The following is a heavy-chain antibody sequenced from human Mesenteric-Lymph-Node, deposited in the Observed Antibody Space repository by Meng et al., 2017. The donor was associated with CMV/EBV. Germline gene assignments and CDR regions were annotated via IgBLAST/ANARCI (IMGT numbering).Heavy chain of an antibody. Sequence: SLRLSCGASGFTFSVFGMIWVRQAPGKGLEWVAYISGTTPYIYYADSVKGRLTISRDNAKNSVYLQMNSLRVEDTAVYYCARGVFDNWGQGTLVTVSS. V-gene: IGHV3-21*01. CDR2: ISGTTPYI. CDR3: ARGVFDN. J-gene: IGHJ4*02. CDR1: GFTFSVFG.